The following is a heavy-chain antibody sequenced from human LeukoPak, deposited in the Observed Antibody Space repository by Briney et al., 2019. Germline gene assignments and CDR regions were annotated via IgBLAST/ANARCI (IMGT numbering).Heavy chain of an antibody. CDR2: ISYDGGNA. CDR1: GFTFSSYA. D-gene: IGHD6-13*01. V-gene: IGHV3-30-3*01. J-gene: IGHJ4*02. Sequence: GGSLRLSCAASGFTFSSYAMRWVRQAPGEGLQWVAVISYDGGNAYYADSVKGRFTISRDNSKSTLYLQMNSLRTEDTAVYYCAGSLDYWGQGTLVTVSS. CDR3: AGSLDY.